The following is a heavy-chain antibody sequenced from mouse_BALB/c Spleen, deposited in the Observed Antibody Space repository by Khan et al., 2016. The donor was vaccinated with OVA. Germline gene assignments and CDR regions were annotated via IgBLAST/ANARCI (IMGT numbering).Heavy chain of an antibody. V-gene: IGHV3-8*02. Sequence: EVQLQESGPSLVKPSQTLSLTCSVTGDSITSGYWSWIRKFPGNKLEYMGYMIYTGYTDYNPPLKSRIAITRHTSKTQYYLQLNSVTAEDTATYYCARSTYRYAFAYWGQGTLVTVSA. CDR2: MIYTGYT. CDR3: ARSTYRYAFAY. CDR1: GDSITSGY. D-gene: IGHD2-14*01. J-gene: IGHJ3*01.